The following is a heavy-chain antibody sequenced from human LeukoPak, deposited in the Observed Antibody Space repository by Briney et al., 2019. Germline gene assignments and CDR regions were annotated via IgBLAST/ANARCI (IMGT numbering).Heavy chain of an antibody. D-gene: IGHD6-19*01. CDR2: IYYSGST. J-gene: IGHJ4*02. CDR1: GDSIASTIYY. V-gene: IGHV4-39*07. CDR3: ARGVRSGWSFDY. Sequence: SETLSLTCSVSGDSIASTIYYWGWIRQPPGKGLEWIGNIYYSGSTYYTPSLKSRVIISIDTSKNQFSLKVAAVTAADTAVYYCARGVRSGWSFDYWGQGTLVTVSS.